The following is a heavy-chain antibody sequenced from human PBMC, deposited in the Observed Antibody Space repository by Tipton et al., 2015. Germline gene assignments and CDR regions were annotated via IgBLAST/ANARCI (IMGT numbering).Heavy chain of an antibody. CDR1: GYSIRSYY. CDR3: AREPTNGNYFDD. Sequence: TLSLTCTVSGYSIRSYYWSWVRQPPGKGLEWIGYIFYTGGTYYNPSLKSRVTMPIDTWEGQFSLRLTSVTAADTAIYYCAREPTNGNYFDDWGQGTLVTVSS. D-gene: IGHD1-14*01. V-gene: IGHV4-59*01. CDR2: IFYTGGT. J-gene: IGHJ4*02.